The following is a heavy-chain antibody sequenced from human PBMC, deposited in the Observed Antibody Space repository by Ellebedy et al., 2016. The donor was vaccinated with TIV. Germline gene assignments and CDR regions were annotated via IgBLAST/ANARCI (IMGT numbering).Heavy chain of an antibody. CDR3: ARDSGGRYPYFDY. D-gene: IGHD1-26*01. Sequence: GESLKISCAASGLTFSDHYMDWVRQAPGKGLEWVGFIRSKAYGGTTEYAASVKGRFTISRDDSKNSLYLQMNSLKTEDTAVYYCARDSGGRYPYFDYWGQGTLVIVSS. V-gene: IGHV3-72*01. J-gene: IGHJ4*02. CDR1: GLTFSDHY. CDR2: IRSKAYGGTT.